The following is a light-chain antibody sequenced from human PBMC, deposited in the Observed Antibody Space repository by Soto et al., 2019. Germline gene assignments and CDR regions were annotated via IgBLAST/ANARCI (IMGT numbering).Light chain of an antibody. CDR3: QKSYSAPIT. V-gene: IGKV3-20*01. CDR1: QSVSSSY. Sequence: VLTQSPGTLSLSPGEGATLSCRASQSVSSSYIAWYQQRTGQTPSLLIYGASTRATGIPDRLSGSGSGTNLTLTISSLQPEDFAAYYCQKSYSAPITFGQGTRLEIK. CDR2: GAS. J-gene: IGKJ5*01.